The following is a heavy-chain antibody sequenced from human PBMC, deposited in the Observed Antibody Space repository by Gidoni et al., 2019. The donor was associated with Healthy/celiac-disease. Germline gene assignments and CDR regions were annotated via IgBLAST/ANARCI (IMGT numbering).Heavy chain of an antibody. CDR3: ARPSKWELLSLDP. CDR2: IYYSGST. D-gene: IGHD1-26*01. Sequence: WIGSIYYSGSTYYNPSLKSRVTISVDTSKNQFSLKLSSVTAADTAVYYCARPSKWELLSLDPWGQGTLVTVSS. V-gene: IGHV4-39*01. J-gene: IGHJ5*02.